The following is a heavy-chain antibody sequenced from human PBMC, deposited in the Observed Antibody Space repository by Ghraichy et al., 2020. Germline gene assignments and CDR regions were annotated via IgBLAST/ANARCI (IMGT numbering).Heavy chain of an antibody. D-gene: IGHD3-22*01. Sequence: GSLRLSCSASGFTFSSYAMHWVRQAPGKGLEYVSAISSNGGSTYYADSVKGRFTISRDNSKNTLYLQMSSLRAEDTAVYYCVKTPTMIVPYGAFDIWGQGTMVTVSS. CDR2: ISSNGGST. V-gene: IGHV3-64D*06. J-gene: IGHJ3*02. CDR3: VKTPTMIVPYGAFDI. CDR1: GFTFSSYA.